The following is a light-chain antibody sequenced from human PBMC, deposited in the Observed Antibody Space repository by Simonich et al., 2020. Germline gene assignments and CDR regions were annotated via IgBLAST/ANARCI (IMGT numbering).Light chain of an antibody. CDR1: SSDGGSYNL. Sequence: QSALSQPASVSGSPGQSLTISCTGTSSDGGSYNLVSWYQQHPGKAPKLMIYEGSKRPSGVAKRFSGSKSGNTASLTISGLQAEDEADYYCCSYAGSSTVVFGGGTKLTVL. CDR3: CSYAGSSTVV. V-gene: IGLV2-23*01. J-gene: IGLJ2*01. CDR2: EGS.